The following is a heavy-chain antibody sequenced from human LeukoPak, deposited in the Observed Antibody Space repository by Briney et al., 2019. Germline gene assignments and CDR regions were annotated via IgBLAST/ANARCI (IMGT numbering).Heavy chain of an antibody. Sequence: PGGSLRLSCAASGFTFSTYAMNWVRQAPGKGLEWVSSISSSSSYIYYADSVKGRFTISRDNAKNSLYLQMNSLRAEDTAVYYCARDNGAAGGFDYWGQGTLVTISS. CDR2: ISSSSSYI. CDR1: GFTFSTYA. CDR3: ARDNGAAGGFDY. V-gene: IGHV3-21*01. J-gene: IGHJ4*02. D-gene: IGHD2-8*01.